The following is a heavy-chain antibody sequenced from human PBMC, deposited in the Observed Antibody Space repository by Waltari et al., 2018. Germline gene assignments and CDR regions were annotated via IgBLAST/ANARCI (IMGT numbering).Heavy chain of an antibody. CDR1: GFTFSGYA. Sequence: EVQLLESGGGLVQPGGSLRLSCAASGFTFSGYAMSWVRQAPGKGLEWVSTISGSGDSTYYADSVKGRFTISRDNSKNTLYLQMNSLRAEDTAVYYCAKDLINTMIPRYYFDYWGQGTLVTVSS. J-gene: IGHJ4*02. D-gene: IGHD3-22*01. CDR3: AKDLINTMIPRYYFDY. CDR2: ISGSGDST. V-gene: IGHV3-23*01.